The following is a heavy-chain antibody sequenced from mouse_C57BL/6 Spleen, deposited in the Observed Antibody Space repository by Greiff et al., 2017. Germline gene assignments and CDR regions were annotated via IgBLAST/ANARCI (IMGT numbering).Heavy chain of an antibody. CDR2: IWWDDDK. Sequence: QVTLKVSGPGILQPSQTLSLTCSFSGFSLSTFGMGVGWIRQPSGQGLEWLAHIWWDDDKYYNPALKSRLTISKDTSKNQVFRKIANVDTADTATYYCARRDDGYPDWYFDVWGTGTTVTVSS. J-gene: IGHJ1*03. CDR1: GFSLSTFGMG. CDR3: ARRDDGYPDWYFDV. V-gene: IGHV8-8*01. D-gene: IGHD2-3*01.